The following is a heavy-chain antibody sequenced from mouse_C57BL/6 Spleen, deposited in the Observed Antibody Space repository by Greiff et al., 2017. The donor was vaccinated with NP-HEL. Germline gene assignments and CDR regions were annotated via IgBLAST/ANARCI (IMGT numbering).Heavy chain of an antibody. CDR1: GFTFSDFY. J-gene: IGHJ2*01. CDR2: SRNKANDYTT. D-gene: IGHD4-1*01. V-gene: IGHV7-1*01. CDR3: ARDRSGDFDD. Sequence: VQVVESGGGLVQSGRSLRLSCATSGFTFSDFYMEWVRQAPGKGLEWIAASRNKANDYTTEYSASVKGRFIVSRDTSQSILYLQMNALRADDTAIYYCARDRSGDFDDWGQGTTLTVSS.